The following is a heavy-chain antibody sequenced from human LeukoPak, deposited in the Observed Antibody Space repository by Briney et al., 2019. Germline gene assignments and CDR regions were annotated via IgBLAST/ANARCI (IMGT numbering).Heavy chain of an antibody. D-gene: IGHD2-2*01. V-gene: IGHV3-30*02. J-gene: IGHJ4*02. CDR2: IQSNGNEK. Sequence: PGGSLRLSCAVSGFTFSDYAMHWVRQAPGKGLEWVASIQSNGNEKYSSDSLKGRFTISRDNSKNTLYLQVNTVRPEDTAVFYCARGVTSWPQGPYHFDYWGQGILITVSS. CDR3: ARGVTSWPQGPYHFDY. CDR1: GFTFSDYA.